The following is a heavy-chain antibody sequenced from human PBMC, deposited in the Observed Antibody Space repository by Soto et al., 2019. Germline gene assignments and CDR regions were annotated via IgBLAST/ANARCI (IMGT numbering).Heavy chain of an antibody. D-gene: IGHD2-2*01. CDR2: IIPIFGTA. CDR3: VRSYRSGGLVPTAP. CDR1: GGTFSSYA. Sequence: SVKVSCKASGGTFSSYAISWVRQAPGQGLEWMGGIIPIFGTANYAQKFQGRVTITADEYTNTAYMELSSLRSEDTAVYYCVRSYRSGGLVPTAPWGQGTTVTVSS. V-gene: IGHV1-69*13. J-gene: IGHJ6*02.